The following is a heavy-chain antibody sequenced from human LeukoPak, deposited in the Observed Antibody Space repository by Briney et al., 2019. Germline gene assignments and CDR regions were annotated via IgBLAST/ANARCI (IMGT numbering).Heavy chain of an antibody. D-gene: IGHD6-19*01. V-gene: IGHV4-59*01. J-gene: IGHJ4*02. CDR2: IYYSGST. Sequence: SETLSLTCTVSGGSISSYYWSWIRQPPGKGLEWIGYIYYSGSTNYNPSLKSRVTISVDTSKNQSSLKLSSVTAADTAVYYCARALYSSWGEYYFDYWGQGTLVTVSS. CDR3: ARALYSSWGEYYFDY. CDR1: GGSISSYY.